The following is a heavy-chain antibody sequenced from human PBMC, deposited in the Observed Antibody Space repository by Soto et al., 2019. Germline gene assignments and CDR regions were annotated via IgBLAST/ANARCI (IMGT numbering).Heavy chain of an antibody. V-gene: IGHV3-30*18. CDR1: GFTFSSSG. CDR3: AKSRTSGHRSGAGL. Sequence: PGGSLRLSCAASGFTFSSSGMSWVRQAPGKGLEWVAVISYDGNNNYYADSVKGRFTISRDNSKNTLYLQMNSLRAEDTAVYYCAKSRTSGHRSGAGLWGQGTLVTVSS. J-gene: IGHJ4*02. D-gene: IGHD2-15*01. CDR2: ISYDGNNN.